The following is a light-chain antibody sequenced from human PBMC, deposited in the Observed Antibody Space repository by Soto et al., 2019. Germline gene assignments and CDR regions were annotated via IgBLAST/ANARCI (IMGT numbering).Light chain of an antibody. CDR1: QSVGSY. Sequence: ETVMPQSPATLSVSTGERATLSCRASQSVGSYLAWYQQKPGQAPRLLIYAASSRATGSPDRFSGGGSGTDFTLTISRLEPEDFAVYYCQQYGYSPITFGQGTRLEIK. CDR2: AAS. CDR3: QQYGYSPIT. V-gene: IGKV3-20*01. J-gene: IGKJ5*01.